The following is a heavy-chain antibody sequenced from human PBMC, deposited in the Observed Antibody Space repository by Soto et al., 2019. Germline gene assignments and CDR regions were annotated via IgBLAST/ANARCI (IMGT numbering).Heavy chain of an antibody. V-gene: IGHV1-18*01. D-gene: IGHD3-10*01. CDR3: TRVDPPGVAVVRDY. Sequence: QVQLVQSGPEVKKPGASVKVSCKASGNTFASHGFSWVRQAPGQGLEWMGWISGFNGQTNYALKFQGRLTLTTDTSTTTPYMQLTSLTSDDTAVYFRTRVDPPGVAVVRDYWGQATVVTVSS. CDR1: GNTFASHG. J-gene: IGHJ4*02. CDR2: ISGFNGQT.